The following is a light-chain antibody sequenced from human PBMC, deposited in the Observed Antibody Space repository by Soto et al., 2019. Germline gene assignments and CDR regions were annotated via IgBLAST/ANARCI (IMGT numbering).Light chain of an antibody. J-gene: IGKJ5*01. CDR3: QQYGHSPQVT. CDR2: STS. V-gene: IGKV3-20*01. CDR1: QSVSSSY. Sequence: EIVLTQSPATLSLSPGERATLSCRASQSVSSSYLAWYQQKPGQAPRLLIHSTSKRAAGIPDRFSGSGSGTDFTLTITRLEPEDFAVYYCQQYGHSPQVTFGQGTRLEIK.